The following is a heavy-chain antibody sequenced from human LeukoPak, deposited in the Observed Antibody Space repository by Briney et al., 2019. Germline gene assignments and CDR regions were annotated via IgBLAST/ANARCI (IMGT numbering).Heavy chain of an antibody. CDR2: FDPEDGET. V-gene: IGHV1-24*01. J-gene: IGHJ4*02. Sequence: ASVKVSCKVSGYTLTELSMHWVRQAPGKGLEWMGGFDPEDGETIYAQKFQGRVTMTEDTSTDTAYMELSSLRSEDTAVYYCTIGGEVVPAATRLDYWGQGTLVTVSS. D-gene: IGHD2-2*01. CDR3: TIGGEVVPAATRLDY. CDR1: GYTLTELS.